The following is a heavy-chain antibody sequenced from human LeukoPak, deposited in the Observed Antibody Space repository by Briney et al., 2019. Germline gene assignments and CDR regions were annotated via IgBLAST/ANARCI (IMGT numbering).Heavy chain of an antibody. CDR1: GGSFSGYY. CDR2: INHSGST. CDR3: AREGQGIAAAGHDY. D-gene: IGHD6-13*01. Sequence: SETLSLTCAVYGGSFSGYYWSWIRQPPGKGLEWIGEINHSGSTNYNPSLKSRVTISVDTSKNQFSLKLSSVTAADTAVYYCAREGQGIAAAGHDYWGQGTLVTVSS. J-gene: IGHJ4*02. V-gene: IGHV4-34*01.